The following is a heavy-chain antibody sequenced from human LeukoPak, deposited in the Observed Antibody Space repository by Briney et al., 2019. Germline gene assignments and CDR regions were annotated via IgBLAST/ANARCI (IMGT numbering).Heavy chain of an antibody. CDR1: GYTFTGYY. CDR2: FNPNSGGT. J-gene: IGHJ3*02. CDR3: ARESVRGVIHKGAFDI. V-gene: IGHV1-2*02. D-gene: IGHD3-10*01. Sequence: ASVKVSCKASGYTFTGYYMHWVRQAPGQGLEWMGWFNPNSGGTNYAQKFQGRVTMTRDTSISTAYMELSRLRSDDTAVYYCARESVRGVIHKGAFDIWGQGTMVTVS.